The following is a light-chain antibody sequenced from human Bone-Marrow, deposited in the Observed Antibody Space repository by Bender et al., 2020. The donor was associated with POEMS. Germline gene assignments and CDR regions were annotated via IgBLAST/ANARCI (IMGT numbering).Light chain of an antibody. J-gene: IGLJ3*02. V-gene: IGLV2-23*01. CDR3: SSYERGGWV. CDR1: SSDLGSYNL. CDR2: EGI. Sequence: QSALTQPASVSGSRGQSITISCTGTSSDLGSYNLVSWYQQHPGQVPKLIIYEGIKRPSGVSNRFSGSKSGYTPSLTISGLQAEDEADYYCSSYERGGWVFGGGTKVTVL.